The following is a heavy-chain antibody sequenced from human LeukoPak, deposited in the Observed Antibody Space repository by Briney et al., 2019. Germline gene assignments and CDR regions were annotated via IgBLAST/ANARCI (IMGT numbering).Heavy chain of an antibody. D-gene: IGHD2/OR15-2a*01. J-gene: IGHJ5*02. CDR2: ISSSSNYI. V-gene: IGHV3-21*04. Sequence: GGSLRLSCAASGFIFSSYSLNWVRQAPGKGLEWVSSISSSSNYIYYADSVKGRFTISRDNAKNSLYLQMDSLRAEDTALYYCAKDRLSSPTAPRFDPWGQGTQVTVSS. CDR3: AKDRLSSPTAPRFDP. CDR1: GFIFSSYS.